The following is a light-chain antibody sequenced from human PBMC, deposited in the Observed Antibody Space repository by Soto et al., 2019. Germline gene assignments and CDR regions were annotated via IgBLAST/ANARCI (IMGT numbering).Light chain of an antibody. CDR1: QALSNY. V-gene: IGKV1-9*01. J-gene: IGKJ4*01. CDR2: SAS. CDR3: QQLSRYPLT. Sequence: IQLTQSPSSLSASVGDTVTITCRASQALSNYLAWYQQKPGKAPDLLIYSASTLQSGVPSRFSGSGSETEFSLTIRALQPEDFATYYCQQLSRYPLTFGGGTKV.